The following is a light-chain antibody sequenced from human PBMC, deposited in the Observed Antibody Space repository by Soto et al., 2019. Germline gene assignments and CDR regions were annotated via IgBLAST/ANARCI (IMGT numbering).Light chain of an antibody. V-gene: IGKV3-11*01. CDR1: QSVSSY. Sequence: EIVLTQSPAPLSLSPGERATLSCRASQSVSSYLAWYQQKPGQAPRLLIYDASNRATGIPARFSGSGSGTDFTLTISSLEPEDFAVYYFQQRSNWPRLTFGGGTKVEIK. CDR3: QQRSNWPRLT. CDR2: DAS. J-gene: IGKJ4*01.